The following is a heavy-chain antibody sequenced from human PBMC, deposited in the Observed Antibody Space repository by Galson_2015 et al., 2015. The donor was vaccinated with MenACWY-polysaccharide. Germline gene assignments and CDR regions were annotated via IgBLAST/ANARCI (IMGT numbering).Heavy chain of an antibody. Sequence: SLRLSCAVSGFTFKNYWMSWVRQAPGKGLEWVANIKKDGSEKYCVDSVKGRFTISRDNARTSLYLQMNGLRAEDTAVYYYARGHCGMDVWGQGTTVTVS. J-gene: IGHJ6*02. CDR2: IKKDGSEK. CDR3: ARGHCGMDV. V-gene: IGHV3-7*01. CDR1: GFTFKNYW.